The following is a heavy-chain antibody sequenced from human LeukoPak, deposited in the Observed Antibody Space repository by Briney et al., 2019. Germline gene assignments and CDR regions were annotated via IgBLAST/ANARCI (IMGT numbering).Heavy chain of an antibody. J-gene: IGHJ3*01. CDR2: ISAYSGNT. V-gene: IGHV1-18*01. CDR1: GYTFTING. CDR3: ARDRNHAFDF. Sequence: ASVKVSCKASGYTFTINGISWVRQAPAQGLEWMGWISAYSGNTNYAQRLQGRVTMTTDTSTTTAYMELRSLRSDDTAVYYCARDRNHAFDFWGQGTMVTVSS.